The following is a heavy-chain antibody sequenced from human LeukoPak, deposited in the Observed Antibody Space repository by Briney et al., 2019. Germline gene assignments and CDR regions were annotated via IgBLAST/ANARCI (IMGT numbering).Heavy chain of an antibody. CDR2: IYPGDSDT. Sequence: GESLKISCKGSGNSFTSYWIGWVRQMPGKGLEWMGIIYPGDSDTRYSPSFQGQVTISADKSISTAYLQWSSLKASDTAMYYCARRIAADDYAFDIWGQGTMVTVSS. J-gene: IGHJ3*02. CDR3: ARRIAADDYAFDI. D-gene: IGHD6-13*01. CDR1: GNSFTSYW. V-gene: IGHV5-51*01.